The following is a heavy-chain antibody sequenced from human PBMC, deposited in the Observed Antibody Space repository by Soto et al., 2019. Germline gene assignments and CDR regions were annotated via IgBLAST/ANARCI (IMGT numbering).Heavy chain of an antibody. V-gene: IGHV1-46*01. CDR1: GFTFTTHY. CDR2: ISPRGDST. J-gene: IGHJ4*02. Sequence: QVQLVQSGAEVKEPGASVKVSCKTSGFTFTTHYTHWVRQAPGEGLEWMGTISPRGDSTSYAQKFQGRVTMTKDTSTSTVYMDLSSLRSDDTAMYYCARDWELGYWGQGTLVTVSS. D-gene: IGHD1-26*01. CDR3: ARDWELGY.